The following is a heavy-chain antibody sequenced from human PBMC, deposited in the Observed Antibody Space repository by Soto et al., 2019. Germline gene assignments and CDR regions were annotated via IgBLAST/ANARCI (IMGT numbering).Heavy chain of an antibody. V-gene: IGHV2-5*02. D-gene: IGHD2-21*02. CDR1: GFSLSTSRVG. CDR2: IYWDDDK. Sequence: QITLKESGPTLVKPTQTLTLTCTFSGFSLSTSRVGVGWIRQPPGKALEWLALIYWDDDKRYSPSLKSRLTIPNDSYNPPVALTMTTTDPVDTATYYCALTSGGGNSDCFDYWCQGTLVTVSS. J-gene: IGHJ4*02. CDR3: ALTSGGGNSDCFDY.